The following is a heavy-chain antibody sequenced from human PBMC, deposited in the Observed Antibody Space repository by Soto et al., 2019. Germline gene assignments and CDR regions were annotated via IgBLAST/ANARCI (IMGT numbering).Heavy chain of an antibody. CDR3: ARDWMPPFTMIVGPVSRYFDY. V-gene: IGHV1-69*08. CDR2: IIPILGTA. J-gene: IGHJ4*02. Sequence: QVQLVQSGAEVKKPGSSVKVSCKASGGTFSSYTISWVRQAPGQGLEWMGRIIPILGTANYAQKFQGRVTITADKSTSTAYMELSSLRSEDTAVYYCARDWMPPFTMIVGPVSRYFDYWGQGTLVTVSS. D-gene: IGHD3-22*01. CDR1: GGTFSSYT.